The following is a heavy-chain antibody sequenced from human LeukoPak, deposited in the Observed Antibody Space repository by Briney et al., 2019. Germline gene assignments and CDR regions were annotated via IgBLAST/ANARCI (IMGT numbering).Heavy chain of an antibody. CDR1: GFTFDDYA. Sequence: GGSLRLSCAASGFTFDDYAIHWVRQAPGKGLEWVSGVRWNGGGAVYAASVEGRFTISRDNAKNSLYLQMNSLRAEDTAVYYCARDPYSGSYGGYYHYYMDVWGKGTTVTVSS. CDR3: ARDPYSGSYGGYYHYYMDV. J-gene: IGHJ6*03. CDR2: VRWNGGGA. V-gene: IGHV3-9*01. D-gene: IGHD1-26*01.